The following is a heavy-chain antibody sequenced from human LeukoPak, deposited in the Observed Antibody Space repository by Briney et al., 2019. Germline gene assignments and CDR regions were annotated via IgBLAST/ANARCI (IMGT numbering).Heavy chain of an antibody. CDR1: GGSISSSSYY. J-gene: IGHJ4*02. CDR3: ARQFIVVVPAGPFDY. V-gene: IGHV4-39*01. CDR2: IYSSGST. D-gene: IGHD2-2*01. Sequence: SETLSLTCTVSGGSISSSSYYWGWIRQPPGKGLEWIGSIYSSGSTYYNPSLKSRVTISVDTSKNQFSLKLSSVTAADTAVYYCARQFIVVVPAGPFDYWGQGTLVTVSS.